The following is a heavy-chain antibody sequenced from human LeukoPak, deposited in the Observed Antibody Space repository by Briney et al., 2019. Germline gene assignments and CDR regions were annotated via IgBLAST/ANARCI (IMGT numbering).Heavy chain of an antibody. CDR3: ARDEGIAARLFDY. CDR1: GFTFSSYE. CDR2: ISSSGSTI. D-gene: IGHD6-6*01. Sequence: EPGGSLRLSCAASGFTFSSYEMNWVRQAPGKGLEWVSYISSSGSTIYYADSVKGRFTISRDNAKNSLYLQMNSLRAEDTAVYYCARDEGIAARLFDYWGQGTLVTVSS. V-gene: IGHV3-48*03. J-gene: IGHJ4*02.